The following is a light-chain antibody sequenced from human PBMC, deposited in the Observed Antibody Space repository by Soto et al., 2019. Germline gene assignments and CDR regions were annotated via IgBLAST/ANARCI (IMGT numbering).Light chain of an antibody. Sequence: IVLTQSPATLSSFPGDRVTLSCRASQYINTRLAWYQHRPGQAPRLLIYGASTRATGFPARFSGSGSGTEFTLTISSLQSEDFAVYYCQQYYDWPITFGQGTRLEIK. CDR1: QYINTR. J-gene: IGKJ5*01. CDR3: QQYYDWPIT. V-gene: IGKV3-15*01. CDR2: GAS.